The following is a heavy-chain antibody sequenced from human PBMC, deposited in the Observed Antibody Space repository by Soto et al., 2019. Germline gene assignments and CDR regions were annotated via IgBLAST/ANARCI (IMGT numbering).Heavy chain of an antibody. Sequence: GGSLRLSCAASGFTFSSYAMSWVRQAPGKGLEWVSAISGSGGSTYYADSVKGRFTISRDNSKNTLYLQMNSLRAEDTAVYYCAKDIAYYYGSGSYSDLDAFDIWGQGTMVTVSS. CDR1: GFTFSSYA. D-gene: IGHD3-10*01. CDR3: AKDIAYYYGSGSYSDLDAFDI. V-gene: IGHV3-23*01. J-gene: IGHJ3*02. CDR2: ISGSGGST.